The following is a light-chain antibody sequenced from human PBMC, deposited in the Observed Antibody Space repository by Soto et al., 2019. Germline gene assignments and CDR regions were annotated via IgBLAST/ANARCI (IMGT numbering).Light chain of an antibody. V-gene: IGKV3-20*01. J-gene: IGKJ3*01. CDR3: QQYGRSPGLLT. Sequence: EIVLTQSPGTLSLSPGERVTLSCRASQSVTNTYLAWYQQKPGQAPRLLIYEASTRATGIPDRFSGSGSGTDFTLTISRLEPEDFAVYYCQQYGRSPGLLTFGPGTKVYIK. CDR2: EAS. CDR1: QSVTNTY.